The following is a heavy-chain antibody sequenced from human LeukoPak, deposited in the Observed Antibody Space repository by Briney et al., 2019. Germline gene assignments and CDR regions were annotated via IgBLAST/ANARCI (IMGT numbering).Heavy chain of an antibody. V-gene: IGHV3-30-3*01. CDR2: ISYDGSNK. D-gene: IGHD5-18*01. Sequence: GGSLRLSCAASGFTFSGYPIHWVRQAPGKGLEWVAVISYDGSNKYYADSVKGRFTTSRDNSKNTLYLQMNSLRAEETAVYYCARQGYSYGDFDYWGQGTLVTVSS. J-gene: IGHJ4*02. CDR3: ARQGYSYGDFDY. CDR1: GFTFSGYP.